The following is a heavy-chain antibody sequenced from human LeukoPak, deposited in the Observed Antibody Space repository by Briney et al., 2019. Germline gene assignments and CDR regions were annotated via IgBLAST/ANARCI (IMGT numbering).Heavy chain of an antibody. Sequence: GASLKISCKGSGSSFTSYWIGWVRPLPGKGLEWMGIIYPGDSDTRYSPSFQGQVTISADKSISTAYLQWSSLKASDTAMYYCARQSIHATFDYWGQGTLVTVSA. D-gene: IGHD6-6*01. CDR1: GSSFTSYW. J-gene: IGHJ4*02. CDR3: ARQSIHATFDY. V-gene: IGHV5-51*01. CDR2: IYPGDSDT.